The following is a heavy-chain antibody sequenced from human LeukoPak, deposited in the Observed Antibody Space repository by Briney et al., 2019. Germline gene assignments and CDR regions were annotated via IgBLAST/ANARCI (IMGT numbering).Heavy chain of an antibody. Sequence: PSETLSLTCAVYGGSFSGYYWSWIRQPLGKGLEWIGDINHSGSTNYNPSLKSRVTISVDTSKNQFSLKLSAVTAADTAVYYCARGSQYNNGWPDAFDIWGQGTMVTVSS. CDR1: GGSFSGYY. CDR2: INHSGST. CDR3: ARGSQYNNGWPDAFDI. J-gene: IGHJ3*02. V-gene: IGHV4-34*01. D-gene: IGHD6-19*01.